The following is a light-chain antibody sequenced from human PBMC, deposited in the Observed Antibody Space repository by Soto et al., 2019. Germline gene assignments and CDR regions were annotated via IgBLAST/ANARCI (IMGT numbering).Light chain of an antibody. CDR1: QNIYSN. J-gene: IGKJ3*01. Sequence: IVLTKCPATLFVSRGDSGTSSCRASQNIYSNIAWYQQRPGQAPRILIYRESNRATGIPARFSGSGSGTDFTLTISSLEPEDFAVYYCKQRSNSPTCGPGTKGDIK. V-gene: IGKV3-11*01. CDR2: RES. CDR3: KQRSNSPT.